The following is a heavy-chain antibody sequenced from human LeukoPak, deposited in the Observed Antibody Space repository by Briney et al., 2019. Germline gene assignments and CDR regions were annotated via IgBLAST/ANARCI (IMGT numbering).Heavy chain of an antibody. D-gene: IGHD3-3*01. V-gene: IGHV4-59*01. CDR3: ARVNGEDFWSGYTGGYYYYYMDV. CDR2: IYYSGST. Sequence: SETLSLTCTVSGGSISSYYWSWIRQPPGKGLEWIGYIYYSGSTNYNPSLKSRVTISVDTSKNQFSLKLSSVTAADTAVYYCARVNGEDFWSGYTGGYYYYYMDVWGKGTTVTVSS. CDR1: GGSISSYY. J-gene: IGHJ6*03.